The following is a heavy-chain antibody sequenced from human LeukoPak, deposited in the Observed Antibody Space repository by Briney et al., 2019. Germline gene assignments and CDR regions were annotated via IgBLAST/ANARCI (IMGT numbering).Heavy chain of an antibody. Sequence: PSETLSLTCAIYGGSFSGYYWNWIRQPPGKGLEWIGEINHSGSTNYNPSLKSRVTISVDTSKNQFSLKLSSVTAADTAVYYCGVNKYGGSSDAFDIWGQGTMVTVSS. CDR1: GGSFSGYY. D-gene: IGHD5-12*01. CDR3: GVNKYGGSSDAFDI. V-gene: IGHV4-34*01. CDR2: INHSGST. J-gene: IGHJ3*02.